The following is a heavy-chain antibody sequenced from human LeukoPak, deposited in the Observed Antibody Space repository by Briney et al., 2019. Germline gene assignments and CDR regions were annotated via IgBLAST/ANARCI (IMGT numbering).Heavy chain of an antibody. CDR2: IYHSGST. D-gene: IGHD5-18*01. CDR3: ARTTEGGYTYDYFYYYYMDV. CDR1: GGSISSSNW. J-gene: IGHJ6*03. Sequence: ASETLSLTCAVSGGSISSSNWWSWVRPPPGKGLEWIGEIYHSGSTNYNPSLKSRVTISVDKSKNQFSLKLSSVTAADTAVYYCARTTEGGYTYDYFYYYYMDVWGKGTTVTISS. V-gene: IGHV4-4*02.